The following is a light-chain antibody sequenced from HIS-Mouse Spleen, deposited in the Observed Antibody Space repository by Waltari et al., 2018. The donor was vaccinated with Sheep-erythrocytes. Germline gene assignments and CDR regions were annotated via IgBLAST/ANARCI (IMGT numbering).Light chain of an antibody. Sequence: EIVFTQSPATLSLSPGERAPLSSRASQSVTSSLAWYQQKPGQAPRLLIYDASNRATGIPARCIGSGSGTNFTLTISNLEPEDFAVYYCQQRSNWPPITFGQGTRLEIK. V-gene: IGKV3-11*01. CDR3: QQRSNWPPIT. CDR2: DAS. CDR1: QSVTSS. J-gene: IGKJ5*01.